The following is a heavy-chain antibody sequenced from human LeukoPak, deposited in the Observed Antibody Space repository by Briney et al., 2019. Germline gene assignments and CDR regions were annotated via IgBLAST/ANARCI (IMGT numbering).Heavy chain of an antibody. CDR2: ISYDGSNK. D-gene: IGHD6-19*01. Sequence: GGSLRLSCVVSGFTFSNYAMHWVRQAPGKGLEWVAVISYDGSNKYYADSVKGRFTISRDNSKNTLYLQMNSLRPEDTAVYYCVRARSGWYLGQFDYWGQGTLVTVSS. V-gene: IGHV3-30*04. CDR1: GFTFSNYA. J-gene: IGHJ4*02. CDR3: VRARSGWYLGQFDY.